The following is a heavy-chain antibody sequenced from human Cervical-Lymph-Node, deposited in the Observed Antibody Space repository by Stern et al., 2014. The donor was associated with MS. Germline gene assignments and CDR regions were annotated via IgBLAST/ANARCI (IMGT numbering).Heavy chain of an antibody. CDR1: GFTFSSYG. D-gene: IGHD6-13*01. J-gene: IGHJ4*02. V-gene: IGHV3-30*03. CDR2: ISYDGSNQ. CDR3: AREQELVLDY. Sequence: VQLVESGGGVVQPGRSLRLSCAASGFTFSSYGMYWVRQAPGKGLEWVALISYDGSNQYYAASVKGRFTISRDDSKNSLFLKMNSLRAEDTAVYYCAREQELVLDYWGQGTLVTVSS.